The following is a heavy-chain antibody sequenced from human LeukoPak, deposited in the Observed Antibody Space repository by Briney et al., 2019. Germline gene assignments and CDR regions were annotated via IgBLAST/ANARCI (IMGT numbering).Heavy chain of an antibody. Sequence: GGSLRLSCAASGFTFSSAAMTWVRQVPGKGLEWFSTITGSDDRTYYADSVKGRFTISRDFSKNTLHLQMSSLRVEDTAIYYCAKGPQLNSGYHPDYWGQGTLVAVSS. CDR3: AKGPQLNSGYHPDY. D-gene: IGHD3-22*01. CDR1: GFTFSSAA. CDR2: ITGSDDRT. J-gene: IGHJ4*02. V-gene: IGHV3-23*01.